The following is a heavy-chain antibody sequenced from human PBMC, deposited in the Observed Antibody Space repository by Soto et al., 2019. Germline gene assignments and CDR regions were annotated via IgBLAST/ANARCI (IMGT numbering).Heavy chain of an antibody. CDR1: GGSISSYY. CDR2: IYYSGST. Sequence: SETLSLTCTVSGGSISSYYWSWIRQPPGKGLEWIGYIYYSGSTNYNPSLKSRVTISVDRSKNQFSLKLSSVTAADTAVYYCARDRRSGYNYWFDLWGQGTLVTVSS. J-gene: IGHJ5*02. CDR3: ARDRRSGYNYWFDL. V-gene: IGHV4-59*12. D-gene: IGHD3-22*01.